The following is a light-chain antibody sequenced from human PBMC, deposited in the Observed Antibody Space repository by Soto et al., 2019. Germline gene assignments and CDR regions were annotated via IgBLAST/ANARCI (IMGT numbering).Light chain of an antibody. Sequence: DIVMTQSPATLYVSPGXRVTLSCRASQSLNSDLGWYQQKPGQAPRLLIYDASTRATGIPARFTGSGSGTDFTLTISSVQSEDFAVYFCQQYYSCPPLTFGGGTKVDIK. CDR3: QQYYSCPPLT. J-gene: IGKJ4*01. CDR1: QSLNSD. V-gene: IGKV3-15*01. CDR2: DAS.